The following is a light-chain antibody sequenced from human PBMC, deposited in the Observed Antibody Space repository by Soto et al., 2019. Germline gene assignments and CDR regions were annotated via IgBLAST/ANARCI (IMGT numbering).Light chain of an antibody. J-gene: IGLJ2*01. CDR3: AAWDDSLNGVV. Sequence: QSVLTQPPSASGTPGQRVTISCSGSGSNIGSDTVNWYQQLPGTAPKLLIYSINQRPSGVPDRFSGSKSGTAASLAISGLQSDDEADYYCAAWDDSLNGVVFGEGTKLTVL. CDR1: GSNIGSDT. CDR2: SIN. V-gene: IGLV1-44*01.